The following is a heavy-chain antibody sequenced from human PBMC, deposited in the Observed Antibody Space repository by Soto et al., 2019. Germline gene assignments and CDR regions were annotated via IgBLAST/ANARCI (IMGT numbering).Heavy chain of an antibody. CDR1: GVSVSSNSAA. Sequence: QTLSLTCAISGVSVSSNSAAWNWIRQSPSRGLEWLGRTYYRSKWYNDYAVSVKSRITINPDTSKNQFSLQLNSVTPEDTAVYYCARVYDFWSGYYKVDYYYYGMDVWGQGTTVTVSS. V-gene: IGHV6-1*01. J-gene: IGHJ6*02. CDR3: ARVYDFWSGYYKVDYYYYGMDV. CDR2: TYYRSKWYN. D-gene: IGHD3-3*01.